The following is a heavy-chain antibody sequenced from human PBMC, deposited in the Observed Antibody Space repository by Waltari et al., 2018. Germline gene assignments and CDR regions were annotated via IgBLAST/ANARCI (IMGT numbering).Heavy chain of an antibody. CDR1: GDSISTGSSH. CDR2: IYNSGGV. J-gene: IGHJ4*02. Sequence: QVQLQESGPGLVKPSQTLSLTCTVSGDSISTGSSHWSWIRQPAGKRLEWIGRIYNSGGVNYTPYQKRRVTRSIDTSKNQFFLDLRSVTAADTAIYYCAREEGRYYNFWNGYYAFDNWGQGTLVTVSS. V-gene: IGHV4-61*02. D-gene: IGHD3-3*01. CDR3: AREEGRYYNFWNGYYAFDN.